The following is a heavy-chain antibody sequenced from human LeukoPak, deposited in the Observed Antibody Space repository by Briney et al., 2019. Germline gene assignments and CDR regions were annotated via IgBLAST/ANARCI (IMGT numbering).Heavy chain of an antibody. Sequence: PSETLSLTCTVSGGSISSSSYYWGWIRQPPGKGLEWVASFYYTGKTYYSPSLKSRLTISVDTSKNQFSLKLTSVTAADTAVFHCARLVVGAAHFDYWGQGTLVTVSS. CDR1: GGSISSSSYY. V-gene: IGHV4-39*01. D-gene: IGHD2-15*01. J-gene: IGHJ4*02. CDR3: ARLVVGAAHFDY. CDR2: FYYTGKT.